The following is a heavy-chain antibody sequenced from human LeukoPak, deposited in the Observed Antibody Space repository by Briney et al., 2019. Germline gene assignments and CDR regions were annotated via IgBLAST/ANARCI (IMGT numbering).Heavy chain of an antibody. CDR2: ISGSGTNT. Sequence: GGSLRLSCAASGFTFGSYWTGWVRQAPGKGLEWVSGISGSGTNTYYADSVKGRFTISRDNSKNTLYLQMNSLRAEDTAAYYCAKGTYDSRGHFDYWGQGTLVSVSS. V-gene: IGHV3-23*01. CDR3: AKGTYDSRGHFDY. D-gene: IGHD3-22*01. J-gene: IGHJ4*02. CDR1: GFTFGSYW.